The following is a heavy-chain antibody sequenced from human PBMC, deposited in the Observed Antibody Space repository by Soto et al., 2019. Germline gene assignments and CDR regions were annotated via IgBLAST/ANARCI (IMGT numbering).Heavy chain of an antibody. V-gene: IGHV3-23*01. Sequence: GGSLRLSCAASGFIFSTYGMTWVRQAPGKGLEWVSTVTGSGDSAYYAASVTGRFIIFRDNSKNTLHLQMNSLGVDDTAVYYCAKDGDHYCGGHCYSDYWGQGTLVTVSS. D-gene: IGHD2-21*02. CDR1: GFIFSTYG. CDR3: AKDGDHYCGGHCYSDY. J-gene: IGHJ4*02. CDR2: VTGSGDSA.